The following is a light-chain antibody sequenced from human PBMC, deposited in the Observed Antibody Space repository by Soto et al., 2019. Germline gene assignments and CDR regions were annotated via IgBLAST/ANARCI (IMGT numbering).Light chain of an antibody. CDR3: SSYTSSSTPWV. V-gene: IGLV2-14*01. CDR2: EVS. Sequence: QSALTQPASVSGSPGQSITISCTGTSNDVGGYNYVSWYQQHPGKAPKLMIYEVSNRPSGVSNRFSGSKSGNKASLTISGLQAEDEADYYCSSYTSSSTPWVFGGGTKLTVL. J-gene: IGLJ3*02. CDR1: SNDVGGYNY.